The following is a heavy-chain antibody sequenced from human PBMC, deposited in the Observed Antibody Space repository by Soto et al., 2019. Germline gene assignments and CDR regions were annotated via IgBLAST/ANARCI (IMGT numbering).Heavy chain of an antibody. J-gene: IGHJ6*02. CDR2: ISDDGGTK. V-gene: IGHV3-30*18. Sequence: WGSLRVSCVASVFTFKTYGMHWVRQAPGKGLDWVAVISDDGGTKHYADSVKGRFTIFRDDSKNTVSLQMTSLRPEDTAVYYCAKRITTSGYGDYYYYGMDAWGQGTTVTVSS. CDR3: AKRITTSGYGDYYYYGMDA. CDR1: VFTFKTYG. D-gene: IGHD3-3*01.